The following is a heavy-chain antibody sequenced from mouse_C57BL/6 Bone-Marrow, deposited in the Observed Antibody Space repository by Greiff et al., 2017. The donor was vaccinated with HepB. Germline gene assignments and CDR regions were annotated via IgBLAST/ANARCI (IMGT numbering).Heavy chain of an antibody. J-gene: IGHJ2*01. V-gene: IGHV14-4*01. D-gene: IGHD1-1*01. CDR1: GFNIKDDY. CDR3: TTLYYGSSYKDYFDY. Sequence: EVQLQQSGAELVRPGASVKLSCTASGFNIKDDYMHWVKQRPEQGLEWIGWIDPENGDTEYASKFQGKATITADTSSNTAYLQLSSLTSEDTAVYYCTTLYYGSSYKDYFDYWGQGTTLTVSS. CDR2: IDPENGDT.